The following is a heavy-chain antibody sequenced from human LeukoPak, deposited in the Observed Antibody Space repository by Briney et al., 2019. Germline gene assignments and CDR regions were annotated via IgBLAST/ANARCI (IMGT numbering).Heavy chain of an antibody. CDR1: GFTFSSYG. CDR2: IRYDGSNK. D-gene: IGHD3-9*01. J-gene: IGHJ3*02. Sequence: GGSLRLSCAASGFTFSSYGMHWVRQAPGKGLEWVAFIRYDGSNKYYADSVKGRFTISRDNSKNTLYLQMNSLRAEDTAVYYCARDRGPNYDIRNAFDIWGQGTMVTVSS. CDR3: ARDRGPNYDIRNAFDI. V-gene: IGHV3-30*02.